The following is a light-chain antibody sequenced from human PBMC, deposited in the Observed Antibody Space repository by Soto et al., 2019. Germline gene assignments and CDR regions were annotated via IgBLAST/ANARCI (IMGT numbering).Light chain of an antibody. V-gene: IGKV3-20*01. J-gene: IGKJ2*01. CDR1: QSISSNY. CDR2: GAS. CDR3: QQYGGSPPYT. Sequence: EMVLTQSPGTLSLSPGERATLSCRASQSISSNYLAWYQQKPGQAPRLLIYGASSRATGIPDRFSGSGSGTDFSLNISILEPEDFSVYYCQQYGGSPPYTFGQGTKLEIK.